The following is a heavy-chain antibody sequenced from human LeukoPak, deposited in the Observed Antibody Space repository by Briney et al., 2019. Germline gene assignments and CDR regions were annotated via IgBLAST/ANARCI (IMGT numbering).Heavy chain of an antibody. CDR3: ARQGSVGATTFYAFDI. CDR1: GGTFSSYA. CDR2: IIPIFGTA. V-gene: IGHV1-69*13. J-gene: IGHJ3*02. D-gene: IGHD1-26*01. Sequence: EASVKVSCKASGGTFSSYAISWVRQAPGQGLEWMGGIIPIFGTANYAQKFQGRVTITADESTSTAYMELSSLRSEDTAVYYCARQGSVGATTFYAFDIWGQGTMVTVSS.